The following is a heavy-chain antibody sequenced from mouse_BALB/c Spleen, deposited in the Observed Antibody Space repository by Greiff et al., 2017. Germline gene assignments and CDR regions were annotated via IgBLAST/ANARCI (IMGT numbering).Heavy chain of an antibody. CDR3: ARRDYYGSSYYFDY. CDR1: GYSFTGYF. CDR2: INPYNGDT. J-gene: IGHJ2*01. D-gene: IGHD1-1*01. V-gene: IGHV1-20*02. Sequence: VHVKQSGPELVKPGASVKISCKASGYSFTGYFMNWVMQSHGKSLEWIGRINPYNGDTFYNQKFKGKATLTVDKSSSTAHMELRSLASEDSAVYYCARRDYYGSSYYFDYWGQGTTLTVSS.